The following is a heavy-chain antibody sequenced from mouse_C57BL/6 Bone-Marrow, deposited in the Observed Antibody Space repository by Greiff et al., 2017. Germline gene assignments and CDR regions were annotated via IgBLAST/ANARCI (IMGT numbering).Heavy chain of an antibody. Sequence: VQVVESGPGLVAPSQSLSITCTVSGFSLTSYGVHWVRQPPGKGLEWLVVIWSDGSTTYNSALKSRLSISKDNSKSQVFLKRNSLQTDDTAMYYCARHGRFPAWFAYWGQGTLVTVSA. V-gene: IGHV2-6-1*01. CDR2: IWSDGST. CDR1: GFSLTSYG. D-gene: IGHD4-1*01. CDR3: ARHGRFPAWFAY. J-gene: IGHJ3*01.